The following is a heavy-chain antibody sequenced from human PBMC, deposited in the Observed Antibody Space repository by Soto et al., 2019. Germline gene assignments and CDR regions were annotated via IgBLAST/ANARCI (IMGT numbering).Heavy chain of an antibody. J-gene: IGHJ3*02. Sequence: PSQTLSLTCAISGDSVSSNSAAWNWIRQSPSRGLEWLGRTYYRSKWYNDYAVSVKSRITINPDTSKNQFSLQLNSVTPEDTAVYYCARVYYYDSSGYPRQVDAFDIWGQGTIVTVSS. CDR2: TYYRSKWYN. CDR1: GDSVSSNSAA. CDR3: ARVYYYDSSGYPRQVDAFDI. V-gene: IGHV6-1*01. D-gene: IGHD3-22*01.